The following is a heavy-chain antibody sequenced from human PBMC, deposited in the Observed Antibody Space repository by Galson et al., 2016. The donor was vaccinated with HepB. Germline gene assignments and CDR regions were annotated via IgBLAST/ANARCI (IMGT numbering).Heavy chain of an antibody. CDR3: ARGSDYSNYVAVY. V-gene: IGHV1-8*01. Sequence: SVKVSCKASGDTFASYDINWLRQATGQGLEWMGWMNPNSGNTGYAQKFQGGVTMTRNTSISTAYMELSSLTSEDTAVYYCARGSDYSNYVAVYWGQGTLVTASS. CDR1: GDTFASYD. CDR2: MNPNSGNT. J-gene: IGHJ4*02. D-gene: IGHD4-11*01.